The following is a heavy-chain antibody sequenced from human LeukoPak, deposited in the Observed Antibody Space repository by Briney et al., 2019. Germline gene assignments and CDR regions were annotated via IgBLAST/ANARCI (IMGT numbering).Heavy chain of an antibody. Sequence: ASVKVSCKASGGTFSSYAISWVRQAPGQGLEWMGRIIPIFGTANYAQKFQGRVTITTDESTSTAYMELSSLRSEDTAVYYCARDFSGSRGRLNYWGQGTLVTVSS. J-gene: IGHJ4*02. CDR1: GGTFSSYA. V-gene: IGHV1-69*05. D-gene: IGHD1-26*01. CDR3: ARDFSGSRGRLNY. CDR2: IIPIFGTA.